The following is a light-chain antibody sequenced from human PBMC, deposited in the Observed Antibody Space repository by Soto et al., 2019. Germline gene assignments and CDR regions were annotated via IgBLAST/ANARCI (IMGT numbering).Light chain of an antibody. CDR1: SSNIGAGYD. J-gene: IGLJ2*01. CDR2: GNS. V-gene: IGLV1-40*01. CDR3: QSYDSSLSGSDVV. Sequence: QSVLTQPPSVSGAPGPRVTISCTGSSSNIGAGYDVHWYQQLPGTAPKLLIYGNSNRPSGVPDRFSGSKSGTSASLAITGLQAEDEADYYCQSYDSSLSGSDVVFGGGTKRTVL.